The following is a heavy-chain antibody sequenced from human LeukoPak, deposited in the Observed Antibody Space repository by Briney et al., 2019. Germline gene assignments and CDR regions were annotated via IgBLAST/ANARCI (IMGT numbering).Heavy chain of an antibody. V-gene: IGHV4-4*07. Sequence: PSETLSLTCTVSGASINGYYWTWVRLPADKGLEWIGRLYSDGTPYYSPSLKSRVTMSVDTSKNQFSLKLRSVTAADTAIYYCARGSSGVTRRYYFDFWGQGALVTVSS. CDR3: ARGSSGVTRRYYFDF. J-gene: IGHJ4*02. CDR1: GASINGYY. CDR2: LYSDGTP. D-gene: IGHD3-22*01.